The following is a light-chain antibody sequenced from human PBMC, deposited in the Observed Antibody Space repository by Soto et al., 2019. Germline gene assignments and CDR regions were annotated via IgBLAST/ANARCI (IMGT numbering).Light chain of an antibody. J-gene: IGKJ4*01. CDR3: QQYCGSPRVT. Sequence: EIGLTQSPGTLSLSPGERATLSCRASPSVSSNYLAWYQQKHGQAPRLLIYGASSRATGIPDRFSGSGSGTDFTRTISRLEPDDFAVYSGQQYCGSPRVTFGGGTKVEIK. V-gene: IGKV3-20*01. CDR1: PSVSSNY. CDR2: GAS.